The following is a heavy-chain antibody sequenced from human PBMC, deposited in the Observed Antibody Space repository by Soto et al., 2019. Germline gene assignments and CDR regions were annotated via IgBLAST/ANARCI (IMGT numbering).Heavy chain of an antibody. D-gene: IGHD6-13*01. CDR3: VRDVSRAAGDDF. V-gene: IGHV3-72*01. CDR2: IRNEANGSTT. CDR1: GFTFSDHY. J-gene: IGHJ4*02. Sequence: EVQLVESGGGLVQPGGSLRLSCAASGFTFSDHYMDWVRQAPGKGLEWVGRIRNEANGSTTQYAASVRGRVIIARAGSKNSRYVQMNSLKTDDTARYYCVRDVSRAAGDDFWGQGPLVTVSP.